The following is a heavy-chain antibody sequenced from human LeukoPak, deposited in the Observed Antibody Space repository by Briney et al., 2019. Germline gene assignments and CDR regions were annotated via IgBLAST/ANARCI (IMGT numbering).Heavy chain of an antibody. D-gene: IGHD5-12*01. Sequence: ASVKVSCKASGYTFIDYYIHWVRQAPGQGLEWMGRINPNSGGTNYAQKFQGGVTMTGDTSISTAYMELSRLRSDDTAVYYCASGIHTYSAYDYADYWGQGTLVTVSS. CDR1: GYTFIDYY. CDR2: INPNSGGT. V-gene: IGHV1-2*06. J-gene: IGHJ4*02. CDR3: ASGIHTYSAYDYADY.